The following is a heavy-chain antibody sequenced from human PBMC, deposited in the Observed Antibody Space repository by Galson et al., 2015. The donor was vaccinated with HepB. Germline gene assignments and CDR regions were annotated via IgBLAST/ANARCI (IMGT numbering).Heavy chain of an antibody. J-gene: IGHJ6*03. V-gene: IGHV1-3*01. CDR2: INAGNGNT. CDR1: GYTFTSYA. CDR3: AREGTTVVTPRYYYMDV. Sequence: SVKVSCKASGYTFTSYAMHWVRQAPGQRLEWMGWINAGNGNTKYSQKFQGRVTITRDTSASTAYMELSSLRSEDTAVYYCAREGTTVVTPRYYYMDVWGKGTTVTVSS. D-gene: IGHD4-23*01.